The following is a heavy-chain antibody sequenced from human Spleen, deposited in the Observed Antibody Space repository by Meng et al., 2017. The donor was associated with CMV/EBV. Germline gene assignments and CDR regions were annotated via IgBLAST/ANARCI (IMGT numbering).Heavy chain of an antibody. CDR2: INWNGGST. Sequence: LSCADSGFTFDDYGMSWVRQAPGKGLEWVSGINWNGGSTGYADSVKGRFTISRDNAKNSLYLQMNSLRAEDTALYYCARVNTGYYFDYWGQGTLVTVSS. D-gene: IGHD2/OR15-2a*01. CDR3: ARVNTGYYFDY. CDR1: GFTFDDYG. V-gene: IGHV3-20*04. J-gene: IGHJ4*02.